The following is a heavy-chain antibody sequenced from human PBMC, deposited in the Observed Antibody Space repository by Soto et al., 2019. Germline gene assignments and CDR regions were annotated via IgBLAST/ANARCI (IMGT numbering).Heavy chain of an antibody. D-gene: IGHD2-21*01. CDR3: GRCKHKLMHCAMDA. Sequence: QVHLVESGGGAVQPGRSLRVSCAASGFIFSSYGMHWVRQAPGKGLEWVAFINYAGSNKFYGDSVKGRFTVSRDNSKNPLNLQLNRLQGEATPIYYCGRCKHKLMHCAMDAWGQGAPVTV. J-gene: IGHJ6*02. CDR2: INYAGSNK. V-gene: IGHV3-33*01. CDR1: GFIFSSYG.